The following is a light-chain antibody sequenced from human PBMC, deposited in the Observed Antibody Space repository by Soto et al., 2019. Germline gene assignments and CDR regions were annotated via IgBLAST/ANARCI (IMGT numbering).Light chain of an antibody. CDR1: SGHSSYA. CDR2: LNSDGSH. CDR3: QTWGTGLLV. V-gene: IGLV4-69*01. J-gene: IGLJ3*02. Sequence: QLVLTQSPSASASLGASVKLTCTLSSGHSSYAIAWHQQQPEKGPQYLMKLNSDGSHSKGDGIPDRFSGSSSGAERYLTISSLQSEDEADYYCQTWGTGLLVFGGGTKVTVL.